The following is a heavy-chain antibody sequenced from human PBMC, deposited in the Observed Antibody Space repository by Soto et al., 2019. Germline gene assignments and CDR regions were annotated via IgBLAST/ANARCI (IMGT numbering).Heavy chain of an antibody. CDR2: IKSKTDGGTT. D-gene: IGHD3-22*01. Sequence: VRRAPGKGLEWVGRIKSKTDGGTTDYAAPVKGRFIISRDDSKHTLYLQMNSLKTEDTAVYYCTTLGHYYESSPLDVWGQGTTVTVSS. V-gene: IGHV3-15*07. J-gene: IGHJ6*02. CDR3: TTLGHYYESSPLDV.